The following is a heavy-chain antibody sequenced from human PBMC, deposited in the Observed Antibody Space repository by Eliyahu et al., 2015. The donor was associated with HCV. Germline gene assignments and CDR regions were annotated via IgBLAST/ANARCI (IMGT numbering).Heavy chain of an antibody. CDR3: ARKKYDSSGYGYYYGMDV. CDR1: GYSFTTYG. V-gene: IGHV1-18*01. J-gene: IGHJ6*02. Sequence: QVQLVQSGAEVKKPGASVKVSCKASGYSFTTYGISWVRQAPGQGLEWMGWINVYNGNTKYGQKLQDRVTMTTDTSTSTAYMELRSLRPDDTAVYYCARKKYDSSGYGYYYGMDVWGQGTTVTVSS. D-gene: IGHD3-22*01. CDR2: INVYNGNT.